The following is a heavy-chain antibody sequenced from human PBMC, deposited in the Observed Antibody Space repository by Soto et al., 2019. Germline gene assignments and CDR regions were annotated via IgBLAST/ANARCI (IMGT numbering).Heavy chain of an antibody. CDR3: ARDAGYSSSWYGMVGQSYYYYGMDV. Sequence: QVQLVESGGGVVQPGRSLRPSCAASGFTFSSYGMHWVRQAPGKGLEWVAVIWYDGSNKYYADSVKGRFTISRDNSKNTLYLQMNSLRAEDTAVYYCARDAGYSSSWYGMVGQSYYYYGMDVWGQGTTVTVSS. CDR1: GFTFSSYG. CDR2: IWYDGSNK. J-gene: IGHJ6*02. D-gene: IGHD6-13*01. V-gene: IGHV3-33*01.